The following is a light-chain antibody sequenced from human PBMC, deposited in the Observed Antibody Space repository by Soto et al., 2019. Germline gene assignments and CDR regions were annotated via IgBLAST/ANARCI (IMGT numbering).Light chain of an antibody. CDR2: DNN. Sequence: QSVLTQPPSVSAAPGQKVAISCSGSSSNIGNNYVSWYQQLPGTAPKLLIYDNNKRPSGIPDRFSGSKSGTSATLGITGLQTGDEADYYCGTWDSSLSAVFGTGTKVNRP. J-gene: IGLJ1*01. CDR3: GTWDSSLSAV. V-gene: IGLV1-51*01. CDR1: SSNIGNNY.